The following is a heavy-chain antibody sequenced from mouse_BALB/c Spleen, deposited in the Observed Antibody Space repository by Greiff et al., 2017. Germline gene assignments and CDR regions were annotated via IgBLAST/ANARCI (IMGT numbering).Heavy chain of an antibody. CDR1: GFAFSSYD. CDR2: ISSGGGST. Sequence: EVKLVESGGGLVKPGGSLKLSCAASGFAFSSYDMSWVRQTPEKRLEWVAYISSGGGSTYYPDTVKGRFTISRDNAKNTLYLQMSSLKSEDTAMYYCARRRSYYAMDYWGQGTSVTVSS. V-gene: IGHV5-12-1*01. CDR3: ARRRSYYAMDY. J-gene: IGHJ4*01.